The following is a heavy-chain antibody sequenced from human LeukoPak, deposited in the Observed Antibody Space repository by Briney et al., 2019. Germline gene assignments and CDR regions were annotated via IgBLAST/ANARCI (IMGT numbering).Heavy chain of an antibody. J-gene: IGHJ4*02. D-gene: IGHD6-19*01. CDR3: ARILSSAWGELGY. Sequence: GGSLRLSCAASGFTLSSYAMSWVRQGPGKGLEWVSAISVSGNTYHADSVKGRFTISRDSSKNTLYMQMNSLRAEDTAVYYCARILSSAWGELGYWGQGTLVTVSS. CDR1: GFTLSSYA. CDR2: ISVSGNT. V-gene: IGHV3-23*01.